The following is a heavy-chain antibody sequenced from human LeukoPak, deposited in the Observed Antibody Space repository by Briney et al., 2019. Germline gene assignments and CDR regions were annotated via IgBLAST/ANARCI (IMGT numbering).Heavy chain of an antibody. CDR1: GFTFSNYA. D-gene: IGHD1-26*01. CDR2: ISYDGSNK. Sequence: PGGSLRLSCAASGFTFSNYAMHWVRRAPGKGLEWVAVISYDGSNKYYADSVKGRFTNSRDNSKNTLYLQMNSLRVEDTAVYYCARDRGYSGDYWGQGTLVTVSS. CDR3: ARDRGYSGDY. J-gene: IGHJ4*02. V-gene: IGHV3-30-3*01.